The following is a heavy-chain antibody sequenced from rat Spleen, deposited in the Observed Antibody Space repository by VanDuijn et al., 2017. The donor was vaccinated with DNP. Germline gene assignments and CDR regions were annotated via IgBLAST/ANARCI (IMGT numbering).Heavy chain of an antibody. Sequence: QVQLKESGPGLVQPSQTLSLTCTVSGFSLTSYTISWVRQPPGKGLEWIAAISSGGNTDYNSVLKSRLSISRDTSKSQVFLKMNSRQTEDTVIYFCTRSLIEWDYVMDAWGQGTSVTVSS. CDR2: ISSGGNT. J-gene: IGHJ4*01. V-gene: IGHV2-6*01. D-gene: IGHD1-1*01. CDR3: TRSLIEWDYVMDA. CDR1: GFSLTSYT.